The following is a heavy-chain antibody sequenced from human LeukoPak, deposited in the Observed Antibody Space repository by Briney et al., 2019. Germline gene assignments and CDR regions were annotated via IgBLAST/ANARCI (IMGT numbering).Heavy chain of an antibody. Sequence: PSQTLSLTCAVSGGSISSGGYSWSWIRQPPGKGLEWIGYIYYSGSTYYNPSLKSRVTISVDTSKNQFSLKLSSVTAADTAVYYCARTPYCGGDCPEYFQHWGQGTLVTVSS. V-gene: IGHV4-31*11. D-gene: IGHD2-21*02. J-gene: IGHJ1*01. CDR3: ARTPYCGGDCPEYFQH. CDR2: IYYSGST. CDR1: GGSISSGGYS.